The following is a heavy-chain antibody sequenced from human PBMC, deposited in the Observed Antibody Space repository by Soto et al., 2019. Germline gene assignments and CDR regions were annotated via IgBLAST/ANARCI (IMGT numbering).Heavy chain of an antibody. CDR3: ARGMGAAWLTPLSH. Sequence: EVQLVESGGGLIQPGGSLRLSCIASGFNVDNVYMSWVRQAPGKGLECVSVLYTADSTNYAASVKCRFTISRDSSKNTVYLQMDSLRAGHTAVYYCARGMGAAWLTPLSHWGQGTLVIVSS. CDR1: GFNVDNVY. D-gene: IGHD6-19*01. J-gene: IGHJ4*02. CDR2: LYTADST. V-gene: IGHV3-53*01.